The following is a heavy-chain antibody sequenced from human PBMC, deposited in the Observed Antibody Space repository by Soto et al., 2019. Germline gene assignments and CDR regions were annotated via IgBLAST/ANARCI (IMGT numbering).Heavy chain of an antibody. V-gene: IGHV3-23*01. CDR2: ISGSGGST. CDR3: AKDKRYCSSNSSQNLVSKGMDV. D-gene: IGHD2-2*01. CDR1: GFTFSSYA. Sequence: GGSLRLSCAASGFTFSSYAMSWVRQAPGKGLEWVSAISGSGGSTYYADSVKGRFTISRDNSKNTLYLQMNSLRAEDTAVYYCAKDKRYCSSNSSQNLVSKGMDVWGQGTTVTVSS. J-gene: IGHJ6*02.